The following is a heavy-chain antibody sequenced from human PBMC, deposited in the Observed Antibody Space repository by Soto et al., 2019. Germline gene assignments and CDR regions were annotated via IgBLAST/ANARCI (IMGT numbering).Heavy chain of an antibody. CDR3: ARGEGGFQY. V-gene: IGHV4-34*02. CDR2: ITHSGST. Sequence: QVQLQQWGAGLLKPSETLSLSCAVYGESFRGYYWSWIRQSPGKGLEWIGEITHSGSTNYNPSLKRLVTISGDTSKNQFSLKLNSLTAADTAVYYCARGEGGFQYWVQGTLLIVSS. CDR1: GESFRGYY. J-gene: IGHJ1*01.